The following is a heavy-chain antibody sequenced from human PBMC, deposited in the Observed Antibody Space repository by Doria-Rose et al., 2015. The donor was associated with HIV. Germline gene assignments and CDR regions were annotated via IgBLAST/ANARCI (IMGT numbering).Heavy chain of an antibody. J-gene: IGHJ4*02. Sequence: ESGPVLVKPTETLTLTCTVSGVSLSSPGMGVSWIRQPPGKALEWLANNFSDDERYYKTSLKSRLTISRCTSKSQVVLTMTDMDPVDTATYYCARIKSSRWYHKYYFDFWGQGTLVIVSA. CDR2: NFSDDER. V-gene: IGHV2-26*01. CDR3: ARIKSSRWYHKYYFDF. D-gene: IGHD6-13*01. CDR1: GVSLSSPGMG.